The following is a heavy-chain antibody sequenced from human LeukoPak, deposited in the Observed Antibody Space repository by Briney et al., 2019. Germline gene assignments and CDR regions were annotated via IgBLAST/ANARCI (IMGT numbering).Heavy chain of an antibody. Sequence: SETLSLTCTVSGGSISSSSYYWGWIRQPPGKGLEWIGSIYYSGSTYYNPSLKSRVTISVDTSKNQFSLKPSSVTAADTAVYYCARHGAVDYYDSSGYYLDYWGQGTLVTVSS. V-gene: IGHV4-39*01. CDR1: GGSISSSSYY. CDR2: IYYSGST. CDR3: ARHGAVDYYDSSGYYLDY. J-gene: IGHJ4*02. D-gene: IGHD3-22*01.